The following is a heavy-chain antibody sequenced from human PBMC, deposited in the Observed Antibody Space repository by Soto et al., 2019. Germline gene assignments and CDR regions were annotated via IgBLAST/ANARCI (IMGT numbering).Heavy chain of an antibody. Sequence: QLQLQESGPGLVKPSETLSLSCTVSGGSISSSSYYWGWIRQPPGKGLEWIGSIYYSGSTYYNPSLKGRVTISVDTSKNQFSLKLSSVTAADTAVYYCARHHYYDSSGYSDAFDIWGQGTMVTVSS. CDR1: GGSISSSSYY. V-gene: IGHV4-39*01. CDR2: IYYSGST. D-gene: IGHD3-22*01. J-gene: IGHJ3*02. CDR3: ARHHYYDSSGYSDAFDI.